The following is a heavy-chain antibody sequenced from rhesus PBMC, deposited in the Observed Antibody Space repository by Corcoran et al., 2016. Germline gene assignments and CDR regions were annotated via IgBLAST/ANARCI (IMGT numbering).Heavy chain of an antibody. CDR1: GGSISSNN. D-gene: IGHD3-3*01. V-gene: IGHV4-173*01. J-gene: IGHJ3*01. CDR2: ISGSCWST. CDR3: ADYYYFWTGYFTGDAFDF. Sequence: LQLQESGSGLVKPSETLSLTCAVSGGSISSNNWSWIRHPPGKGLEWIGRISGSCWSTDYNPSLKSRVPLSTAPSMYQFALQLSSMTATATAVYYCADYYYFWTGYFTGDAFDFLGQGLRVAVSS.